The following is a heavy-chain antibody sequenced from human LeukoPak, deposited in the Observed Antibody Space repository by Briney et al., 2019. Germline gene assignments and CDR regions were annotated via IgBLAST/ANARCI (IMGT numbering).Heavy chain of an antibody. D-gene: IGHD3-16*01. V-gene: IGHV3-30*12. J-gene: IGHJ4*02. CDR1: GFTFSSSG. CDR3: ARDLSWGSYTS. Sequence: GGSLRLSCAASGFTFSSSGMHWVRQAPGKGLEWVAFIYYDGSNKYYSDSVKGRFTISRDNSKNTLYLQMNSPRAEDTAVYYCARDLSWGSYTSWGQGTLVTVSS. CDR2: IYYDGSNK.